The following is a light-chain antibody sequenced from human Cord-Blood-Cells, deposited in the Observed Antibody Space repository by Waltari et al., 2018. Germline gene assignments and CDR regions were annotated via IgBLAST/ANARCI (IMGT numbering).Light chain of an antibody. CDR2: AAS. CDR3: RQSDSTPDS. V-gene: IGKV1-39*01. J-gene: IGKJ2*03. Sequence: DIQMSQSPSSLSASVGDRVTITCRASQSISIYLNWYQQKPGKAPKSLIYAASSLKSGVPSRFSGRRSGTDFTFTISSLQPEDSATYGGRQSDSTPDSFGQGTKL. CDR1: QSISIY.